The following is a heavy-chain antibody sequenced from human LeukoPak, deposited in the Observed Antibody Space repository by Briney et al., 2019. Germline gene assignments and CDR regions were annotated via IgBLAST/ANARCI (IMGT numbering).Heavy chain of an antibody. J-gene: IGHJ4*02. CDR3: ARERGYSYGPSYFDY. V-gene: IGHV4-59*01. CDR1: GGSISSYY. Sequence: PSETLSLTCTVSGGSISSYYWSWIRQPPGEGLEWIGYIYYSGSTNYNPSLKSRVTISVDTSKNQFSLKLSSVTAADTAVYYCARERGYSYGPSYFDYWGQGTLVTVSS. D-gene: IGHD5-18*01. CDR2: IYYSGST.